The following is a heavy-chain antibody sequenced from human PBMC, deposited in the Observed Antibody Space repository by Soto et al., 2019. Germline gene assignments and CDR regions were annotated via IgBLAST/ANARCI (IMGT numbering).Heavy chain of an antibody. V-gene: IGHV4-30-4*01. D-gene: IGHD6-13*01. Sequence: SETLCLTSTVSGGSISSGYDYWSGIRQPPGKGLEWIGYIYYSGSTYYNPSLKSRVTISVDTSKNQFSLKLSSVTAADTAVYYCARERPDGSRLDPWGQGTLVTVSS. CDR2: IYYSGST. CDR3: ARERPDGSRLDP. J-gene: IGHJ5*02. CDR1: GGSISSGYDY.